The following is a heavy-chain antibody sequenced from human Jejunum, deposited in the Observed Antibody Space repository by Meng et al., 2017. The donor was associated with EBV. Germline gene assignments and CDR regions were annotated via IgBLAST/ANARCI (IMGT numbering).Heavy chain of an antibody. V-gene: IGHV3-15*01. CDR1: GFTFSNTW. Sequence: EGDLVESGGGLVKPGGSLRLSCVASGFTFSNTWMNWVRQAPGKGLEWIGRVKREIDGGSTDYIAPVKGRFTISRDDSINTVYLQMNNLEIGDTGVYYCTSRVVTTNDNWGQGTLVTVSS. CDR2: VKREIDGGST. CDR3: TSRVVTTNDN. J-gene: IGHJ4*02. D-gene: IGHD4-17*01.